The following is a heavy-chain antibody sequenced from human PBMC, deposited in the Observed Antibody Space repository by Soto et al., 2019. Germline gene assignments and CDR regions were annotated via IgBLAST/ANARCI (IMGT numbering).Heavy chain of an antibody. CDR3: ARDRDGTRDGGFDY. CDR1: GGSISSYY. V-gene: IGHV4-59*01. CDR2: IYYSGST. Sequence: QVQLQESGPGLVKPSETLSLTCTVSGGSISSYYWSWIRQPPGKGLEWIGYIYYSGSTNYNPSLKSRVTVSVDTSKNQFSLKLSSVTAADTAVYYCARDRDGTRDGGFDYWGQGTLVTVSS. J-gene: IGHJ4*02. D-gene: IGHD4-17*01.